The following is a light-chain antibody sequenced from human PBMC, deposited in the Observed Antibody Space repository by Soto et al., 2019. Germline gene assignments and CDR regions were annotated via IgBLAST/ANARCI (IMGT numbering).Light chain of an antibody. V-gene: IGKV1-39*01. CDR1: QTISGY. CDR3: QQSYSTPIT. Sequence: DIPMTQSPSSLSASVGDRVTITCRASQTISGYLNWYQQKPGKAPNLLIYAAYSLQSGVPSRFSGSGSGTDFTLTISSVQPEDFATYYCQQSYSTPITFGQGTRLEIK. CDR2: AAY. J-gene: IGKJ5*01.